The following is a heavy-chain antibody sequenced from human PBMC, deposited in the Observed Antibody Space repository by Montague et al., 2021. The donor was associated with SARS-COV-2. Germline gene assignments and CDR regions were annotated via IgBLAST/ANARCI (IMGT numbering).Heavy chain of an antibody. Sequence: SETLSLTCAVYGGSLSGYYWSRIRQPPGEGLEWIAEISHSGSTSYNPSLKSRVTISVDTSKNQFSLKLSSATAADTAVYYCARVPYRLLFVPRYYGMDVWGQGITVTVSS. CDR2: ISHSGST. CDR3: ARVPYRLLFVPRYYGMDV. CDR1: GGSLSGYY. D-gene: IGHD2-2*01. V-gene: IGHV4-34*01. J-gene: IGHJ6*02.